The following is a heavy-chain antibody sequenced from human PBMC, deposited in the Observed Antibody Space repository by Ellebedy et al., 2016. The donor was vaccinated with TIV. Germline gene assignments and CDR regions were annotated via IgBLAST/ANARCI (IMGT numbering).Heavy chain of an antibody. CDR1: GFTFSSYA. D-gene: IGHD4-23*01. CDR3: ARGAGGVVTPAFDY. V-gene: IGHV3-23*01. Sequence: GESLKISCAASGFTFSSYAMSWVRQAPGKGLEWVSAISGSGGSTYYADSVKGRFTISRDNSKNTLYLQMNSLRAEDTAVYYCARGAGGVVTPAFDYWGQGTLVTVSS. J-gene: IGHJ4*02. CDR2: ISGSGGST.